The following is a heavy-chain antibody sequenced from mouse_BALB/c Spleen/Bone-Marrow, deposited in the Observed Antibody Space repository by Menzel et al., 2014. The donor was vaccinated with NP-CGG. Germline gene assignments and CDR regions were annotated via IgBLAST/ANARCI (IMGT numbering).Heavy chain of an antibody. Sequence: QVQLQQSGAELVRPGASVNLSCTASGYTFTNYWINWLKQRPGQGLEWIGNIYPSDTYTNYNPKFKDKATLTVDKSSTTAYMQLNSPTSEDSAVYNCTRYLYGNMDYWGQGTSVTVSS. V-gene: IGHV1-69*02. J-gene: IGHJ4*01. CDR3: TRYLYGNMDY. D-gene: IGHD2-10*02. CDR2: IYPSDTYT. CDR1: GYTFTNYW.